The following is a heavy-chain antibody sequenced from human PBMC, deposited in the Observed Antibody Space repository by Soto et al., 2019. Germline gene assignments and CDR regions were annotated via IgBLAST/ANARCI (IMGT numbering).Heavy chain of an antibody. CDR1: GYPISSRND. J-gene: IGHJ3*02. CDR2: VYHSGGS. V-gene: IGHV4-38-2*02. Sequence: SETLSLTCTVAGYPISSRNDGGWIRQPPGKGLEWIGSVYHSGGSYYNPSLKSRVSISLDTSTNQVSLSLTSVTAADTAMYYCATARCYEALNIWGQGTMVT. CDR3: ATARCYEALNI. D-gene: IGHD2-2*01.